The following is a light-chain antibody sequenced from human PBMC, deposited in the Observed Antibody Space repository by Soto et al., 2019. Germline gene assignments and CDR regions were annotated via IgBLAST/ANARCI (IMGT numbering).Light chain of an antibody. Sequence: DIQMTQSPSTLSASVGDRVSITCRASQNIDKWLAWYQQKPQKAPKLLIFDASTLESGVPSRFSGSGSGTEFTLTIGSLQPDDFANYYCQQYDTYFRYTFGQGTKLDIK. CDR1: QNIDKW. CDR2: DAS. CDR3: QQYDTYFRYT. J-gene: IGKJ2*01. V-gene: IGKV1-5*01.